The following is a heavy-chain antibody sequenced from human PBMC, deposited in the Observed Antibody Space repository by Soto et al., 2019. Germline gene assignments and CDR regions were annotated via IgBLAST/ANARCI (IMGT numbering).Heavy chain of an antibody. CDR3: ARGWGYYGSGSYVPYYYYGMDV. V-gene: IGHV4-34*01. CDR1: AGSFSGYY. CDR2: INHSGST. J-gene: IGHJ6*02. Sequence: SETLSLTCAVDAGSFSGYYWSWIRQPPGKGLEWIGEINHSGSTNYNPSLKSRVTISVDTSKNQFSLKLSSVTAADTAVYYCARGWGYYGSGSYVPYYYYGMDVWGQGTTVTVSS. D-gene: IGHD3-10*01.